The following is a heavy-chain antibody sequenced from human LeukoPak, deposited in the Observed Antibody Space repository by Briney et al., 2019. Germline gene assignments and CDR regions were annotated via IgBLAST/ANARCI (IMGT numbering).Heavy chain of an antibody. D-gene: IGHD5-18*01. J-gene: IGHJ4*02. Sequence: PSETLSLTCTVPGGSISSYYWSWIRQPPGKGLEWIGYIYYSGSTNYNPSLKSRVTISVDTSKNQFSLKLSSVTAADTAVYYCARDGGAGYSYGYMFDYWGQGTLVTVSS. CDR2: IYYSGST. CDR3: ARDGGAGYSYGYMFDY. V-gene: IGHV4-59*01. CDR1: GGSISSYY.